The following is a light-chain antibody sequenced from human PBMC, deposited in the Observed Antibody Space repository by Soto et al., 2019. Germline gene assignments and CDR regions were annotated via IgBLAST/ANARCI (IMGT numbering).Light chain of an antibody. V-gene: IGKV1-5*01. CDR1: ESIRTW. J-gene: IGKJ1*01. CDR3: QQYHNYPRT. Sequence: DIQMTQSPSTLSASIGDRVTITCRASESIRTWLAWYQHKPGKAPKFLIYDASSLESGVPSRFSGSGSGTEFTLTISNLQPDEFATYFCQQYHNYPRTFGQGTKVEIK. CDR2: DAS.